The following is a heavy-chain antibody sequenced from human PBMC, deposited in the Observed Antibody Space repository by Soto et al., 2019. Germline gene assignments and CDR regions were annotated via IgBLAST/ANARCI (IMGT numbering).Heavy chain of an antibody. CDR2: INPNSGGT. CDR3: ARDSAYTSSGWYSWYGMDV. D-gene: IGHD6-19*01. CDR1: GYTFTTYA. Sequence: VKVSCKASGYTFTTYAIHWVRQAPGQRLEWMGWINPNSGGTNYAQKFQGWVTMTRDTSISTAYMELSRLRSDDTAVYYCARDSAYTSSGWYSWYGMDVWGQGTTVTVSS. V-gene: IGHV1-2*04. J-gene: IGHJ6*02.